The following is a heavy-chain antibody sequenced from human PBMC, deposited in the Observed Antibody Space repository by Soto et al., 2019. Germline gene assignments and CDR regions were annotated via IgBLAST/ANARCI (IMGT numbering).Heavy chain of an antibody. Sequence: QVQLQESGPGLVKPSQTLSLTCTVSGGSISSGGYYWSGIRQHPGKGLEWIGYIYYSGSTYYNPSLKSRVTISVDTSKNRFSLKVSAVTAADTAVYYCARVDGGPRYCRGGSCYHFDYWVQGTLVTVSA. D-gene: IGHD2-15*01. V-gene: IGHV4-31*03. CDR3: ARVDGGPRYCRGGSCYHFDY. CDR1: GGSISSGGYY. J-gene: IGHJ4*02. CDR2: IYYSGST.